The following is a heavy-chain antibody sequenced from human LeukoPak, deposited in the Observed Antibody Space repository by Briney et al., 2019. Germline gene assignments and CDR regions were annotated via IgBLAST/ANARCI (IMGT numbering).Heavy chain of an antibody. D-gene: IGHD3-16*01. V-gene: IGHV4-61*01. CDR3: ARQTFGGVPPDY. CDR1: GYSISSGYY. Sequence: PSETLSLTCTVSGYSISSGYYWGWIRQPPGKGLEWIGYIYYSGSTNYNPSLKSRVTISVDTSKNQFSLKLSSVTAADTAVYYCARQTFGGVPPDYWGQGTLVTVSS. CDR2: IYYSGST. J-gene: IGHJ4*02.